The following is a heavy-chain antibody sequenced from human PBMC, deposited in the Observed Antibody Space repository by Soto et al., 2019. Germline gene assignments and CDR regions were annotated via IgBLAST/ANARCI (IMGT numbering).Heavy chain of an antibody. J-gene: IGHJ4*02. D-gene: IGHD3-22*01. CDR2: IWYDGSNK. V-gene: IGHV3-33*01. CDR3: ARDQIYYDSSGYRPRVGLRPDDY. CDR1: GFTFSSYG. Sequence: PGGSLRLSCAASGFTFSSYGMHWVRQAPGKGLEWVAVIWYDGSNKYYADSVKGRFTISRDNSKNTLYLQMNSLRAEDTAVYYCARDQIYYDSSGYRPRVGLRPDDYWGQGTLVTVSS.